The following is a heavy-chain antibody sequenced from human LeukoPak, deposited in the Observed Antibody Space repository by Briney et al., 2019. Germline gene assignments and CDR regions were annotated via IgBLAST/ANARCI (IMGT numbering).Heavy chain of an antibody. CDR3: ANGGVDFIMITFGGIR. V-gene: IGHV3-23*01. D-gene: IGHD3-16*01. Sequence: GGPLRLSCAASGFTFSNYAMSWVRQAPGKGLEWVSAISGSGGSTYYADSVKGRFTIFRDNSKNTLYLQMNSLRAEDTAVYYRANGGVDFIMITFGGIRWGQGTLVTVSS. CDR2: ISGSGGST. CDR1: GFTFSNYA. J-gene: IGHJ4*02.